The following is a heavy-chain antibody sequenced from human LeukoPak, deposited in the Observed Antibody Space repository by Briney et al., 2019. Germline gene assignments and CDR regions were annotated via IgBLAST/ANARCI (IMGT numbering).Heavy chain of an antibody. J-gene: IGHJ5*02. CDR1: GGTFSSYA. V-gene: IGHV1-69*01. CDR3: ARRGADFSPFDP. D-gene: IGHD3-3*01. CDR2: IIPTFGTA. Sequence: SVKVSCKASGGTFSSYAISWVRQAPGQGLEWMGGIIPTFGTANYAQKFQGRVTITADESTSTAYMELSSLRSEDTAVYYCARRGADFSPFDPWGQGTLVTVSS.